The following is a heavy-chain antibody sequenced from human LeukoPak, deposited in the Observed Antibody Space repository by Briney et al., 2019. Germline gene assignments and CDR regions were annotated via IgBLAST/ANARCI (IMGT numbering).Heavy chain of an antibody. CDR2: ISGSGGST. CDR3: AKRGAEVGATVAPGDY. V-gene: IGHV3-23*01. J-gene: IGHJ4*02. CDR1: GFTFSSYG. D-gene: IGHD1-26*01. Sequence: GGSLRLSCAASGFTFSSYGMSWVRQTPGKGLEWVSAISGSGGSTYCADSVKGRFTISSDNSKNTLYLQMNSLRAEDTAVYYCAKRGAEVGATVAPGDYWGQGTLVTVSS.